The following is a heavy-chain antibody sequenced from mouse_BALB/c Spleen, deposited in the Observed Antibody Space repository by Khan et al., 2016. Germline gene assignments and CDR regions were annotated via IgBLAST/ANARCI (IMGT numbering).Heavy chain of an antibody. J-gene: IGHJ2*01. CDR2: ISSASSFI. D-gene: IGHD4-1*01. Sequence: EVELVESGGGLVQPGGSRKLSCAAFGFTFSSFGMHWVRQAPEKGLEWVAYISSASSFIFYADTVKGRFTISRDNPQNTLFLQMTSLRSEDTAMYYYSRSGGNWDDFDYWGQGTALTVSS. CDR1: GFTFSSFG. CDR3: SRSGGNWDDFDY. V-gene: IGHV5-17*02.